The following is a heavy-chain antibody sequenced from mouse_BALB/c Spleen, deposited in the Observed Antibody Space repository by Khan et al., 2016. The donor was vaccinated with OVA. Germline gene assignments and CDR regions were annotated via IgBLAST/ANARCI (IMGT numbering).Heavy chain of an antibody. V-gene: IGHV2-3*01. Sequence: VQLQESGPGLVAPSQSLSIPSTVSGFSLPTYGLSWVRQPPGKGLEWLGVLWGDGNTNFLSDLRYRVSMSKDNSKSQVFLKLNSLQTDDTATYYCAKDRGYYAVDYWGQGTSVTVSS. CDR1: GFSLPTYG. CDR3: AKDRGYYAVDY. CDR2: LWGDGNT. J-gene: IGHJ4*01.